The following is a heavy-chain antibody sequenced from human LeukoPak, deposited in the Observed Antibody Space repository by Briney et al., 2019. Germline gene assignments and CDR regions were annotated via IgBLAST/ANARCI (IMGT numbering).Heavy chain of an antibody. CDR2: IKQDGSEK. D-gene: IGHD3-22*01. CDR3: ARNYDSSGYYLGY. V-gene: IGHV3-7*01. CDR1: GFTFSSYW. J-gene: IGHJ4*02. Sequence: GGSLRLSCAASGFTFSSYWMSWVRQAPGKGLEWVANIKQDGSEKYYVDSVKGRFTISRDNAKNSLYLQMNSMRAEDTAVYYCARNYDSSGYYLGYWGQGTLVTVSS.